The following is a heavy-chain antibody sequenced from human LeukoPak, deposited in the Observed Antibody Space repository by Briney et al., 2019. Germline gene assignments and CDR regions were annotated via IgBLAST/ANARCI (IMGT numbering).Heavy chain of an antibody. CDR3: ARKAYCGGDCYSGFDY. V-gene: IGHV4-59*01. D-gene: IGHD2-21*02. Sequence: SETLSLTCTVSGGSISSYYWSWIRQPPGKGLEWGGYIYYSGSTNYNPSLKSRVTISVDTSKNQFSLKLSSVTAADTTVYYCARKAYCGGDCYSGFDYWGQGTLVTVSS. CDR2: IYYSGST. J-gene: IGHJ4*02. CDR1: GGSISSYY.